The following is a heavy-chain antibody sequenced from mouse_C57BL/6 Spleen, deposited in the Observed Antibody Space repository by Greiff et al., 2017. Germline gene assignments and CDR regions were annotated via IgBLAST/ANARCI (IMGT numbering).Heavy chain of an antibody. V-gene: IGHV5-4*03. J-gene: IGHJ2*01. Sequence: DVKLVESGGGLVKPGGSLKLSCAASGFTFSSYAMSWVRQTPEKRLEWVATISDGGSYTYYPDNVKGRFTISRDNAKNNLYLQMSHLKSEDTAMYYCARRVFDYFDYWGQGTTLTVSS. CDR3: ARRVFDYFDY. CDR1: GFTFSSYA. CDR2: ISDGGSYT.